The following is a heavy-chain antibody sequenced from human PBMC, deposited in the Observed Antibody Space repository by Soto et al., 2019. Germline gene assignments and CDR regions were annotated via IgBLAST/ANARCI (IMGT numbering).Heavy chain of an antibody. Sequence: GGSLRLSCAASEFTFSTYPMHWVRQAPGKGLEWVAVISYDETNKYYADSVKGRFTISRDNSKNTLYLQMNNLRADETAVYYCARGASDFWGAYPEIHFFDYWGHGTLVTVSA. CDR1: EFTFSTYP. CDR2: ISYDETNK. J-gene: IGHJ4*01. V-gene: IGHV3-30-3*01. CDR3: ARGASDFWGAYPEIHFFDY. D-gene: IGHD3-3*01.